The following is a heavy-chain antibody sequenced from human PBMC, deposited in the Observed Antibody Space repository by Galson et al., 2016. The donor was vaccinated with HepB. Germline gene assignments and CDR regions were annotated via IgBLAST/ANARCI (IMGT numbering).Heavy chain of an antibody. V-gene: IGHV3-53*01. D-gene: IGHD3-10*01. CDR2: IYSDGST. CDR3: ARSILRGVSAADY. J-gene: IGHJ4*02. CDR1: GFTFSNNG. Sequence: SLRLSCAASGFTFSNNGMSWVRQAPGEGLDWVSVIYSDGSTFYANSVKGRFTTSRDNSKNTLYLQLNGLRAEDTAVYYCARSILRGVSAADYWGLGTLVTVSS.